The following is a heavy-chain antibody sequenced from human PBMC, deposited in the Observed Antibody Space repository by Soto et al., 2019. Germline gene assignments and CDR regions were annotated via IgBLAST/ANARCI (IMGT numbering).Heavy chain of an antibody. V-gene: IGHV5-10-1*01. CDR2: IDPSDSYT. CDR1: GYSFTSYW. J-gene: IGHJ6*02. D-gene: IGHD2-2*02. Sequence: RGESLKICCKVSGYSFTSYWISWVRQMPGKGLEWMGRIDPSDSYTNYSPSFQGHVTISADKSISTAYLQWSSLKASDTAMYYCARAFVVVPAAIDYYYGMDVWGQGTTVTVSS. CDR3: ARAFVVVPAAIDYYYGMDV.